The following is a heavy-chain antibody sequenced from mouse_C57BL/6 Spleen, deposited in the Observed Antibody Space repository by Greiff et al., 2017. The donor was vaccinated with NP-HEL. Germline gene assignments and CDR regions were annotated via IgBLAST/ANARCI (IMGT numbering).Heavy chain of an antibody. CDR2: IYPGSGNT. D-gene: IGHD1-1*01. V-gene: IGHV1-66*01. Sequence: VQLQQSGPELVKPGASVKISCKASGYSFTSYYIHWVKQRPGQGLEWIGWIYPGSGNTKYNEKFKGKATLTADTSSSTAYMQLSSLTSEDSAVYYCAKLTLYAMDYWGQGTSVTVSS. CDR3: AKLTLYAMDY. CDR1: GYSFTSYY. J-gene: IGHJ4*01.